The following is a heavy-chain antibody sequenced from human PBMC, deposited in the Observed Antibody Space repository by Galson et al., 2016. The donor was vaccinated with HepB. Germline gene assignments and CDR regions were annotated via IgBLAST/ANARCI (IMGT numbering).Heavy chain of an antibody. V-gene: IGHV5-51*01. D-gene: IGHD5-24*01. CDR3: ARPGEMATMTSGYAFDI. CDR2: ISPGDSDT. J-gene: IGHJ3*02. Sequence: QSGAEVKKPGESLKISCKGSGYSFTTHWIGWVRQMPGKGLEWMGIISPGDSDTRYSPSFQGQVTISADKSISTAYLRWSSLKASDTAMYYCARPGEMATMTSGYAFDIWGQGTMVTVSS. CDR1: GYSFTTHW.